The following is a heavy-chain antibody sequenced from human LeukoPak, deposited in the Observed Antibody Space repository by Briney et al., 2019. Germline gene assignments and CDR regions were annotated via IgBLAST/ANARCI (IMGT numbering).Heavy chain of an antibody. CDR1: GFTFSSYG. Sequence: PGRSLRLSCAASGFTFSSYGMHWVRQAPGKGLEWVAVISYDGSNKYYADSVKGRFTISRDNSKNTLYLQMNSLRAEDTAVYYCARVFISSGWSDFDYWGQGTLVTVSS. CDR3: ARVFISSGWSDFDY. D-gene: IGHD6-19*01. CDR2: ISYDGSNK. V-gene: IGHV3-30*03. J-gene: IGHJ4*02.